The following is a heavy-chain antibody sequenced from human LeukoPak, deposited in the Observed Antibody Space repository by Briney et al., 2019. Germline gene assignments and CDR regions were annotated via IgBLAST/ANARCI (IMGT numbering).Heavy chain of an antibody. CDR2: ISAYYGNI. V-gene: IGHV1-18*01. CDR1: VYTFTSYG. Sequence: ASVKVSCKASVYTFTSYGLSWVRQPPGQGPEGMGWISAYYGNINYAQKFQGRLTFTTENPTSTGYRELRSLRSDDTAVYYCARGLQVGFLEYWGQGTLVTVSS. J-gene: IGHJ4*02. D-gene: IGHD4-11*01. CDR3: ARGLQVGFLEY.